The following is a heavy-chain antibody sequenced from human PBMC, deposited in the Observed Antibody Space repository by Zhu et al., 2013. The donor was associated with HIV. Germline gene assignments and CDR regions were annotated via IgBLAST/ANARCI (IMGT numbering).Heavy chain of an antibody. CDR3: AKVQTDVEVVLSVPRGGLRSMY. CDR2: INPNTGGS. J-gene: IGHJ2*01. CDR1: GYTFTDSF. Sequence: QVQLVQSGAELKKPGASVKVSCQASGYTFTDSFIHWMRQAPGQGLEWMGWINPNTGGSKFALKFQGRVTMTRDTSITTVFMDLSRLTSDDTAVYYCAKVQTDVEVVLSVPRGGLRSMYWGRGDPLSLSPQ. V-gene: IGHV1-2*02. D-gene: IGHD2-15*01.